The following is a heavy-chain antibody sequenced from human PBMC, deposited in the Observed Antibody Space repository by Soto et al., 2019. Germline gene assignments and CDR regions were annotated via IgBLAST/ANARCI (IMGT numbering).Heavy chain of an antibody. V-gene: IGHV3-9*01. J-gene: IGHJ3*02. Sequence: DVQLVESGGGLVQPGRSLRLSCAASGFTFDDYAMHWVRQAPGKGLEWVSGISWNSGSIGYADSVKGRFTISRDNAKNSLYLQMNSLRAEDTALYYCAKASFTLEAFDIWGQGTMVTVSS. CDR2: ISWNSGSI. CDR3: AKASFTLEAFDI. CDR1: GFTFDDYA.